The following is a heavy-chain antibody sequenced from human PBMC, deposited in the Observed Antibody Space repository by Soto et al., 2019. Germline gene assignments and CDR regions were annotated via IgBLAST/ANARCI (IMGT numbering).Heavy chain of an antibody. CDR3: ARANSVEMATIIQH. Sequence: QVQLQESGPGLVKPSQTLSLTCTVSGGSIGSGGYYWSWIRQHPGKGLEWIGYIYYSGSTYYNPSLKSRVTISVDTSKNQFSLKLSSVTAADTAVYYCARANSVEMATIIQHWGQGTLVTVSS. D-gene: IGHD5-12*01. CDR2: IYYSGST. J-gene: IGHJ1*01. V-gene: IGHV4-31*03. CDR1: GGSIGSGGYY.